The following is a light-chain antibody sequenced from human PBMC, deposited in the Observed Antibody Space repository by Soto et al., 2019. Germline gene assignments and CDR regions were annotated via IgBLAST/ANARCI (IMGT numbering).Light chain of an antibody. V-gene: IGLV2-14*01. J-gene: IGLJ1*01. CDR1: SSVVGGYNY. CDR3: SSYSSISAYV. Sequence: QSVLTQPASVSGSPGQSITISRTGTSSVVGGYNYVSWYQQHPGKAPKLMIYDVSNRPSGVSNRFSGSKSGDTASLTISGLQAEDEADYYCSSYSSISAYVFGIGTKVTVL. CDR2: DVS.